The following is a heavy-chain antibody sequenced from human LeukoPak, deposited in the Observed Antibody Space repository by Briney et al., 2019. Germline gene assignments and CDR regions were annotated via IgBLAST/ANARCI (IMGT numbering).Heavy chain of an antibody. CDR3: ARASHVGAAGLFDH. J-gene: IGHJ4*02. D-gene: IGHD6-13*01. V-gene: IGHV3-66*01. CDR2: LYGGGTT. Sequence: GGSLRLSCAASGFIVSSNYMNWVRQAPGKGLEWVSALYGGGTTFYADSVKGRFTISRDNSKNTLYLQMNGLRAEDTAVYYCARASHVGAAGLFDHWGQGALVTVSS. CDR1: GFIVSSNY.